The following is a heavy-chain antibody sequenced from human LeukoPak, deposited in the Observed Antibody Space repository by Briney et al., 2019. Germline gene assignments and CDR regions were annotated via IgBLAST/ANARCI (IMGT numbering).Heavy chain of an antibody. Sequence: PGGSLRLSCAASGSTFDDYAMHWVRQAPGKGLEWVSGISWNSGSIGYADSVKGRFTISRDNAKNSLYLQMNSLRAEDMALYYCAKGIEWELRGYFDYWGQGTLVTVSS. V-gene: IGHV3-9*03. CDR2: ISWNSGSI. CDR1: GSTFDDYA. J-gene: IGHJ4*02. CDR3: AKGIEWELRGYFDY. D-gene: IGHD1-26*01.